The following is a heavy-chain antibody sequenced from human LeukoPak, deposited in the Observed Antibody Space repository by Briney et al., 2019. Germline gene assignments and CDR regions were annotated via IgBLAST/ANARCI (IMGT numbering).Heavy chain of an antibody. J-gene: IGHJ4*02. CDR2: ISGSGGST. D-gene: IGHD3-10*01. V-gene: IGHV3-23*01. Sequence: PGGSLRLSCAASGFTFSSYAMSWVRQAPGKGLEWASAISGSGGSTYYADSVKGRFTISRDNSKNTLYLQMNSLRAEDTAVYYCAKRDSHYGSGSYHLDYWGQGTLVTVSS. CDR1: GFTFSSYA. CDR3: AKRDSHYGSGSYHLDY.